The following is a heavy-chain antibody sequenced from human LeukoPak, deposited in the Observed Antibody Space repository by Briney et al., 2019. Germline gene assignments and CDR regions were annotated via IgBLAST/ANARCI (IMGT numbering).Heavy chain of an antibody. CDR1: GFTFSSYW. V-gene: IGHV3-74*01. CDR2: INSDGSST. Sequence: GGSLRLSCAASGFTFSSYWMHWVRQAPGKGLVWVSRINSDGSSTSYADSVKGRFTISRDNAKNTLYLQMNSLRVEDTAVYYCASASSHRIAAGGDYWGQGTLVTVSS. J-gene: IGHJ4*02. D-gene: IGHD6-13*01. CDR3: ASASSHRIAAGGDY.